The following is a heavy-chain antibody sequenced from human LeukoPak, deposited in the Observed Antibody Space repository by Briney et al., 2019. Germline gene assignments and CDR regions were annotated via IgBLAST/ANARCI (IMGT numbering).Heavy chain of an antibody. D-gene: IGHD6-13*01. CDR1: GYTFTSYA. Sequence: ASVKVSCKASGYTFTSYAMHWVRQAPGQRLEWMGWINAGNGNTKYSQNFQGRVTITRDTSASTAYMELSSLRSEDTAVYYCARDPGAYSSPDYWGQGTLVTVSS. J-gene: IGHJ4*02. CDR2: INAGNGNT. V-gene: IGHV1-3*01. CDR3: ARDPGAYSSPDY.